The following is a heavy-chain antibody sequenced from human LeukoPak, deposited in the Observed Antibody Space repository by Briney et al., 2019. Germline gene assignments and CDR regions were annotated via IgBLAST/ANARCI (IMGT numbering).Heavy chain of an antibody. J-gene: IGHJ5*02. Sequence: PGGSLRLSYAASGFTFSSYAMHWVRQAPGKGLVWVAVISYDGSNKYYAGSVKGRFTISRDNSKNTLYLQMNSLRAEDTAVYYCARVAGYDFWSGYFQAWGQGTLVTVSS. CDR1: GFTFSSYA. CDR2: ISYDGSNK. CDR3: ARVAGYDFWSGYFQA. V-gene: IGHV3-30*01. D-gene: IGHD3-3*01.